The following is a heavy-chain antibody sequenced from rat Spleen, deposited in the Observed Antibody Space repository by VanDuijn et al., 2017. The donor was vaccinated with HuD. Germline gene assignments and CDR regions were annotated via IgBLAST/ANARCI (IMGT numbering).Heavy chain of an antibody. J-gene: IGHJ4*01. CDR2: ISYEGSTT. CDR3: ARHSSSYYVMDA. D-gene: IGHD1-2*01. CDR1: GFTFSNYY. Sequence: EVQLVESGGGLVQPGRSLKLSCAASGFTFSNYYMAWVRQAPTKGLEWVASISYEGSTTYYGDSVKGRFTFSRDNAKSTLYLQMNSLRSEDTATYYCARHSSSYYVMDAWGQGASVTVSS. V-gene: IGHV5-22*01.